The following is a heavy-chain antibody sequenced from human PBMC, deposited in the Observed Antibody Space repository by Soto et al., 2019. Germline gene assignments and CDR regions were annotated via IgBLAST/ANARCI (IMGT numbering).Heavy chain of an antibody. D-gene: IGHD5-18*01. CDR1: GFTFSSFG. Sequence: PGGSLRLSCAASGFTFSSFGMHWVRQAPGKGLEWVALLWYDGSHKYYTDSVKGRFTISRDNSKNTLYLQMNNLRADDTAVYFCARDKGYFPLVYYYGMDVWGQGTTVTVSS. CDR2: LWYDGSHK. J-gene: IGHJ6*02. V-gene: IGHV3-33*01. CDR3: ARDKGYFPLVYYYGMDV.